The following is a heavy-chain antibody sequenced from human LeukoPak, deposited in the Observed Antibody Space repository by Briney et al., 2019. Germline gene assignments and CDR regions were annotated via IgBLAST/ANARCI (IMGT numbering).Heavy chain of an antibody. CDR3: ARQVVTYYFDY. V-gene: IGHV4-39*01. CDR2: IYYSGTT. Sequence: SETLSLTCTVSGGSISSRSYYWGWIRQPPGKGLEWIGTIYYSGTTYYNPPLQSRVTISVDTSKNQFSLRLSSVTAADTAVYYCARQVVTYYFDYWGQGTLVTVSS. CDR1: GGSISSRSYY. J-gene: IGHJ4*02. D-gene: IGHD3-22*01.